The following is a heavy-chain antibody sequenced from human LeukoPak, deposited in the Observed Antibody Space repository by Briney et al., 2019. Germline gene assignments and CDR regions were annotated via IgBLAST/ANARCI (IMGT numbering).Heavy chain of an antibody. CDR2: ISGSGGTT. CDR1: GFIFSSYA. D-gene: IGHD5-24*01. CDR3: ARSRDGYKRFDS. V-gene: IGHV3-23*01. J-gene: IGHJ4*02. Sequence: GGSLRLSCAASGFIFSSYAMSWVRQSPGKGLEWVSAISGSGGTTYYADYVKGRFTISRDNSKNTLYLQMNSLRAEDTAVYFCARSRDGYKRFDSWGQGTLVTVSS.